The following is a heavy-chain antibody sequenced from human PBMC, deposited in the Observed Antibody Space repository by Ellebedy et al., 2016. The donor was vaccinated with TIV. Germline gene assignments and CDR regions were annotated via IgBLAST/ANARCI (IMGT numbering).Heavy chain of an antibody. CDR3: ARLADH. J-gene: IGHJ4*02. Sequence: GSLRLSCAASGFTFNSYEMSWIRQPPGKGLEWIGEINHSGSTNYNPSLKSRVTISMDTSKNQFSLNLSSVTAADTAIYYCARLADHWGRGTLVTVSS. CDR2: INHSGST. V-gene: IGHV4-34*01. CDR1: GFTFNSYE.